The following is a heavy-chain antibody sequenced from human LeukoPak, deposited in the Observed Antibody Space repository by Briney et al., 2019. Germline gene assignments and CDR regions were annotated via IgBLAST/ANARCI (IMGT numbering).Heavy chain of an antibody. CDR1: GGSISSYY. CDR2: IYYSGST. J-gene: IGHJ5*02. D-gene: IGHD1-1*01. CDR3: ASEGGIQQLSCFDP. Sequence: PSETLSLTCTVSGGSISSYYWSWIRQPPGKGLEWIGYIYYSGSTNYNPSLKSRVTISVDTSKNQFSLKLSSVTAADTAVYYCASEGGIQQLSCFDPWGQGTLVTVSS. V-gene: IGHV4-59*08.